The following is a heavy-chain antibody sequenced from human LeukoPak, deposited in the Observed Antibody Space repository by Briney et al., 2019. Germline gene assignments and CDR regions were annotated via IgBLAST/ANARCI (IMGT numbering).Heavy chain of an antibody. Sequence: GASVTVSCKASGYTFTIYYMHWVRQAPGQGLEWMGIINSSGGSTSYAQKFQGRVTMTRDTSTSTVYMELSSLRSEDTAVYYCARVRYCSGGSCYSGFDYWGQGTLVTVSS. D-gene: IGHD2-15*01. CDR2: INSSGGST. V-gene: IGHV1-46*01. J-gene: IGHJ4*02. CDR1: GYTFTIYY. CDR3: ARVRYCSGGSCYSGFDY.